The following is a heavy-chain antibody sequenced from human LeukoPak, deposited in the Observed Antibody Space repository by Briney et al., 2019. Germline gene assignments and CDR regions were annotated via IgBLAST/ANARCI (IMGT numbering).Heavy chain of an antibody. Sequence: PGGSLRLSCAASGFTFSSYGMHWVRQAPGKGLEWVAVIWYDGSNKYYADSVKGRFTISRDNSKNTLYLQMNSLRAEDTAVYYCAKGPYYYDSSGYPYYMDVWGKGTTVTVSS. D-gene: IGHD3-22*01. CDR3: AKGPYYYDSSGYPYYMDV. CDR1: GFTFSSYG. J-gene: IGHJ6*03. V-gene: IGHV3-33*06. CDR2: IWYDGSNK.